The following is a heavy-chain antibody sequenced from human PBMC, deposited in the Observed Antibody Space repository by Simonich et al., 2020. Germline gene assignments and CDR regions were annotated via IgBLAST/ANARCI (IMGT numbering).Heavy chain of an antibody. CDR1: GYTFTSYG. J-gene: IGHJ3*02. D-gene: IGHD1-1*01. CDR2: ISASNGNT. CDR3: ARSTTGTTAFDI. V-gene: IGHV1-18*01. Sequence: QVQLVQSGAEVKKPGASVKVSCKASGYTFTSYGISWVRQAPGQGLEWMGGISASNGNTNFAQKLQGRVTMTTGTSTSTAYMELRSLRSDDTAVYYCARSTTGTTAFDIWGQGTMVTVSS.